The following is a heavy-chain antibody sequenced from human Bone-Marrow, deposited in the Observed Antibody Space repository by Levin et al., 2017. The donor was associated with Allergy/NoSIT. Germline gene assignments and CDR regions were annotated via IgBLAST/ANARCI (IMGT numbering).Heavy chain of an antibody. CDR3: ARGPLWFGELSQHMDV. CDR1: GDSMTSGSYH. Sequence: PSETLSLTCTVSGDSMTSGSYHWTWIRQPAGTGLEWLGRIYLSGSTNYNPSLKNRVSMSLDSSRNLFSLRLNSVTAADTAVYFCARGPLWFGELSQHMDVWGKGTTVTVSS. CDR2: IYLSGST. V-gene: IGHV4-61*02. J-gene: IGHJ6*03. D-gene: IGHD3-10*01.